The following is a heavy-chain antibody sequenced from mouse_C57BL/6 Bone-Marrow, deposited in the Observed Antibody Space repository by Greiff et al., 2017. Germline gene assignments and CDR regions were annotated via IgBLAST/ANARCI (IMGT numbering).Heavy chain of an antibody. V-gene: IGHV1-85*01. D-gene: IGHD1-1*01. CDR2: IYTRDGST. CDR1: GYTFTSYD. J-gene: IGHJ2*01. Sequence: VQLQESGPELVKPGASVKLSCKASGYTFTSYDINWVQQRPGKGLEWIGWIYTRDGSTKYNEKFKGQATLTVDTSSSPAYMELHSLTSEDSAGYFCARGGTVALDYWGQGTTLTVSS. CDR3: ARGGTVALDY.